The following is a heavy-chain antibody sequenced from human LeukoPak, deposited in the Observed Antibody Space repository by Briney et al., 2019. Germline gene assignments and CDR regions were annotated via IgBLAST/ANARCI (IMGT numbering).Heavy chain of an antibody. CDR2: ISGSGGST. CDR1: GFTFRSYG. J-gene: IGHJ4*02. CDR3: AKFSSSGWSRSTNK. D-gene: IGHD6-19*01. V-gene: IGHV3-23*01. Sequence: GGSLRLSCAASGFTFRSYGMHWVRQAPGKGLEWVSTISGSGGSTYYADSVKGRVTISRDNSKKTLYLQMNSLRPEDTAVYYCAKFSSSGWSRSTNKWGQGTLVTVSS.